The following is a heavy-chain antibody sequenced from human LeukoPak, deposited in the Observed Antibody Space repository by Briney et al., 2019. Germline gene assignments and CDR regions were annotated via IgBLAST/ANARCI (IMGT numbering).Heavy chain of an antibody. D-gene: IGHD3-10*01. CDR1: GFTFSSYW. CDR2: INTDGSST. CDR3: AKSSSAYYYPYFDY. V-gene: IGHV3-74*01. Sequence: GGSLRLSCAASGFTFSSYWMHWVRHAPGKGLVWVSRINTDGSSTSYADSVKGRFTISRDNSKNTLYLQMNSLRAEDTAVYYCAKSSSAYYYPYFDYWGQGTLVTVSS. J-gene: IGHJ4*02.